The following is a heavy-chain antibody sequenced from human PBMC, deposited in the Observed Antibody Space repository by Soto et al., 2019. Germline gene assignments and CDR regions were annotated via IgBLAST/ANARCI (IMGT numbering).Heavy chain of an antibody. CDR1: GFTFSSHG. D-gene: IGHD1-1*01. J-gene: IGHJ4*02. CDR2: ISGYSGNT. V-gene: IGHV1-18*04. CDR3: GRAMGGRWEQLRIVDN. Sequence: GPGVKKPGASVKVSCKASGFTFSSHGINWVRQAPGQGLEWMGWISGYSGNTNFAQKLQDRVTMTTDTSTNTAHMELRSLTSDDTAVYYCGRAMGGRWEQLRIVDNWGQGTLVTVSS.